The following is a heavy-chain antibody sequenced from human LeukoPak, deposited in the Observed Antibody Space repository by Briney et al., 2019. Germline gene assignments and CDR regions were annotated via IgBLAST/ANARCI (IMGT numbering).Heavy chain of an antibody. J-gene: IGHJ4*02. Sequence: PGGSLRLSCAASGFTFTNAWMNWVRQAPGKGLEWVGRIKSKADGEAIDYAAPVKGRFTFSRDDSKNMLYLQMNSLKSEDTAVYYCSTLTSRGLSDSWGQGTLVTVSS. D-gene: IGHD1-20*01. CDR3: STLTSRGLSDS. V-gene: IGHV3-15*07. CDR2: IKSKADGEAI. CDR1: GFTFTNAW.